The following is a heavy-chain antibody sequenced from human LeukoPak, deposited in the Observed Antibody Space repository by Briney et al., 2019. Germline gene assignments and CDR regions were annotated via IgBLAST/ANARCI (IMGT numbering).Heavy chain of an antibody. CDR2: ISGSGITT. Sequence: GSLRLSCAASGFTFSSYSLDWVRQAPGKGLEWVSAISGSGITTYFADSVKGRFTISRDNSNNTLYLHMNSLSAEDTAVYYCAKDASRRLVGSNYFDYWGQGTLVTVSS. V-gene: IGHV3-23*01. J-gene: IGHJ4*02. CDR3: AKDASRRLVGSNYFDY. D-gene: IGHD3-10*01. CDR1: GFTFSSYS.